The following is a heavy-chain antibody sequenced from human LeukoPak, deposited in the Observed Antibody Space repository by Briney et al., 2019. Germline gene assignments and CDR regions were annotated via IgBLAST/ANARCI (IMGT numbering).Heavy chain of an antibody. V-gene: IGHV3-48*03. CDR3: ARGNGYYNFDY. CDR2: ISSSGSTI. J-gene: IGHJ4*02. Sequence: GGSLRLSCAASGFTFSSYEMNWVRQAPGKGLEWVSYISSSGSTIYYADSVKGRFTISRDNAKNSLYLQMNSLRAEDTALYYCARGNGYYNFDYWGQGTLVTVSS. D-gene: IGHD5-24*01. CDR1: GFTFSSYE.